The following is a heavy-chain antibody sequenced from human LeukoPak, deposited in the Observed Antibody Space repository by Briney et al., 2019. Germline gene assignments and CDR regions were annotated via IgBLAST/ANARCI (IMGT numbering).Heavy chain of an antibody. Sequence: GGSLRLSCAASGFSFSSYTMNWVRQAPGKGLEWVSSISSTSSDIHYADSVKGRFTISRDNAKNSLYLHMNSLRAEDTAFYYCAKDLFRFKALVALDNWGQGTMVTVSS. CDR3: AKDLFRFKALVALDN. CDR1: GFSFSSYT. J-gene: IGHJ3*02. V-gene: IGHV3-21*04. D-gene: IGHD1-26*01. CDR2: ISSTSSDI.